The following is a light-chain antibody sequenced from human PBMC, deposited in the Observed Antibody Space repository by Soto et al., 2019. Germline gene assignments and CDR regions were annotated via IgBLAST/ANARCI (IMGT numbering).Light chain of an antibody. Sequence: EIVMHQSPGTLSLSPVEIVTLSGRPSQSVGRNLAWYQQKPGQAPRLLIYTTSTRAPGIPARFSGSGSGTEFTLTISSLQSEDVAVYYCQQYNNWPDSFGGGTKVDIK. V-gene: IGKV3-15*01. CDR3: QQYNNWPDS. CDR2: TTS. CDR1: QSVGRN. J-gene: IGKJ4*01.